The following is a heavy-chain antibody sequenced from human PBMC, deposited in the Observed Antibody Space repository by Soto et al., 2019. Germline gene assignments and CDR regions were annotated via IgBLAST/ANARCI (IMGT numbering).Heavy chain of an antibody. D-gene: IGHD6-13*01. CDR3: ARTGPEYSSSWYPFDY. CDR1: GFTFSSYS. V-gene: IGHV3-48*02. CDR2: ISSSSSTI. J-gene: IGHJ4*02. Sequence: GGSLRLSCAASGFTFSSYSMNWVRQAPGKGLEWVSYISSSSSTIYYADSVKGRFTISRDNAKNSLYLQMNSLRDEDTAVYYCARTGPEYSSSWYPFDYWGQGTLVTVSS.